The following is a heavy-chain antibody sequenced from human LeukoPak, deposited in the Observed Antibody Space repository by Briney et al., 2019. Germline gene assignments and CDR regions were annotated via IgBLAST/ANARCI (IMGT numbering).Heavy chain of an antibody. CDR1: GYTFTGYY. V-gene: IGHV1-2*06. J-gene: IGHJ4*02. CDR3: ARVWGGWRPFAY. D-gene: IGHD3-16*01. CDR2: NNPNSGGT. Sequence: ASVKVSCKASGYTFTGYYMHWVRQAPGQGLEWMGRNNPNSGGTNYAQKFQGRVTMTRDTSISTAYMELSRLRSDDTAVYYCARVWGGWRPFAYWGQGTLVTVSS.